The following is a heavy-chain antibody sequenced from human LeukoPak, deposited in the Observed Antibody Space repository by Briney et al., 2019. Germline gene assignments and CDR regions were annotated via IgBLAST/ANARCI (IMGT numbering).Heavy chain of an antibody. CDR1: GFTFSSYS. CDR3: ARDRRPTISTEMGC. J-gene: IGHJ4*02. Sequence: KPGGSLRLSCAASGFTFSSYSMNWVRQAPGKGLEWVSSISSSSSYIYYADSVKGRFTISRDNDKNSLYLQMNSLSAEDTAVYYCARDRRPTISTEMGCWSQGTLVTVSS. D-gene: IGHD5-12*01. CDR2: ISSSSSYI. V-gene: IGHV3-21*01.